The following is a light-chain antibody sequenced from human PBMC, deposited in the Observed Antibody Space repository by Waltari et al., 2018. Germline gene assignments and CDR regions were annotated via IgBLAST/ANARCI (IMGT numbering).Light chain of an antibody. CDR1: SSDVGAYNF. CDR3: CSYAGSNNL. CDR2: EVS. Sequence: QSALTQPPSASGSPGQSVTISCTGTSSDVGAYNFASWYQQHPGKAPKLLVYEVSKRPAGVPDRFSGSKSGNTASLTVSGLQSEDEADYYCCSYAGSNNLFGGGTKLTVL. V-gene: IGLV2-8*01. J-gene: IGLJ2*01.